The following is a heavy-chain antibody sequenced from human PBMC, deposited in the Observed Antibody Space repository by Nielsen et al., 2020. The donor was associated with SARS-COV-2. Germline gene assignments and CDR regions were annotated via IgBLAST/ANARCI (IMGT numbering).Heavy chain of an antibody. D-gene: IGHD5-18*01. CDR1: GFTLRDFW. V-gene: IGHV3-33*06. CDR3: AKGSVYMEYFDH. CDR2: IWYDGGNE. Sequence: GGSLRLSCAASGFTLRDFWMSWVRQAPGKGLEWVAVIWYDGGNEYYADSVKGRFTISRDNSKNTLYVQMNSLRAEDTAVYFCAKGSVYMEYFDHWGQGTLVTVSS. J-gene: IGHJ1*01.